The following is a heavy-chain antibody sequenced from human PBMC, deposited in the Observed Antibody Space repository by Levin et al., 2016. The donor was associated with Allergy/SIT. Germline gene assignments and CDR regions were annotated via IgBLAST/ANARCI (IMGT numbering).Heavy chain of an antibody. CDR2: IDPSDSYT. CDR3: ARHTKIAAAGY. Sequence: VRQMPGKGLEWMGRIDPSDSYTNYSPSFQGHVTISADKSISTAYLQWSSLKASDTAMYYCARHTKIAAAGYWGQGTLVTVSS. V-gene: IGHV5-10-1*01. J-gene: IGHJ4*02. D-gene: IGHD6-13*01.